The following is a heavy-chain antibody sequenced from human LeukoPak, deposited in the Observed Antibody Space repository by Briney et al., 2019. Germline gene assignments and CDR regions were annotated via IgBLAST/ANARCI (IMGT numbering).Heavy chain of an antibody. CDR3: ARASYSYDINGWVPFDY. D-gene: IGHD3-22*01. CDR2: VYTSGST. J-gene: IGHJ4*02. CDR1: GGSIRSGSYY. Sequence: PSETLSLTCTVSGGSIRSGSYYWSWIRQAAGKGLEWIGRVYTSGSTNYNPSLKSRVTISGDTSKNQFSLRLSSVTAADTAVYYCARASYSYDINGWVPFDYWGQGTLVTVSS. V-gene: IGHV4-61*02.